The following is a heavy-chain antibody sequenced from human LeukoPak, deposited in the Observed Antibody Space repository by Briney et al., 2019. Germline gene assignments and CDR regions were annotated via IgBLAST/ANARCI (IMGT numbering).Heavy chain of an antibody. D-gene: IGHD3-22*01. CDR3: ARDLWNFYDDSGYNRDFDS. CDR1: TSR. J-gene: IGHJ5*01. CDR2: IGTYGGDT. V-gene: IGHV1-18*01. Sequence: ASVKVSCKATSRISWVRQAPGQGLEWMGWIGTYGGDTYYAQKSQGRITVTTDTSTSTVYMELRNLRSDDTAAYYCARDLWNFYDDSGYNRDFDSWGQGTLVTVSS.